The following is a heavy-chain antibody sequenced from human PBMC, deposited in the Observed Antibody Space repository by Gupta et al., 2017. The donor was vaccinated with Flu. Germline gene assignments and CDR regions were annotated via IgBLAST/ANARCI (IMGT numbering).Heavy chain of an antibody. Sequence: VRQAPGKGLEWVSAISGSGGSTYYADSVKGRFTISRDNSKNTLYLKMNSLRAEDTAVYYCAKSNSKVNPFDPWGQGTLVTVSS. V-gene: IGHV3-23*01. CDR2: ISGSGGST. CDR3: AKSNSKVNPFDP. J-gene: IGHJ5*02. D-gene: IGHD6-13*01.